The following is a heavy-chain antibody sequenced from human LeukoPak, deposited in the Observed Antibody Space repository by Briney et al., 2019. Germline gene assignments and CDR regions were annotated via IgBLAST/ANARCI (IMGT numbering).Heavy chain of an antibody. CDR2: IYYSGST. CDR1: GGSISSSSYY. J-gene: IGHJ4*02. Sequence: SETLSLTCTVSGGSISSSSYYWGWIRQPPGQGLEWIGTIYYSGSTYYNPSLKSRVTISVDTSKNQFSLKLSSVTAADTAVYYCATEVHLSMVRGVPIDYWGQGTLVTVSS. CDR3: ATEVHLSMVRGVPIDY. D-gene: IGHD3-10*01. V-gene: IGHV4-39*01.